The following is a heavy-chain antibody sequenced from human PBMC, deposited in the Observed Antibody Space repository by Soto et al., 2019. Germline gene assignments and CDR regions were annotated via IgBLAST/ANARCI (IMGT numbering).Heavy chain of an antibody. V-gene: IGHV1-3*01. J-gene: IGHJ5*02. CDR3: ARARLRLGELFDA. CDR2: INGNNGDT. D-gene: IGHD3-16*01. Sequence: QVQLVQSGAEVKKPGASVNVSCKASGYAFPSYAMHWVRQAPGQRLEWMGWINGNNGDTKYSQKFQGRITIARDSSASTVYMELSTLRSEDTALYYCARARLRLGELFDACGQGTLVTVSS. CDR1: GYAFPSYA.